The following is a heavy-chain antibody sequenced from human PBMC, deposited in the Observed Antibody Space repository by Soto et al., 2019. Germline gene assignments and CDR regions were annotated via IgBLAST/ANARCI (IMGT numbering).Heavy chain of an antibody. CDR2: ISTSGSYT. J-gene: IGHJ4*02. CDR1: GFTFSDHY. Sequence: QVQLVESGGGLVKPGGSLRLSCVASGFTFSDHYMTWIRQAPGKGLEWLSYISTSGSYTNYADSVKGRFTISRDNAMNLLYLQMNRLSAEDTAVYYCARLRRTGYFGYWGQGTLVTVSS. CDR3: ARLRRTGYFGY. V-gene: IGHV3-11*05.